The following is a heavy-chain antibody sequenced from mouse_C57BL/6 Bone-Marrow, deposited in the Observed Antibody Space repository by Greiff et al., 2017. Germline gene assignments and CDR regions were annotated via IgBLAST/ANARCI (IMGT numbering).Heavy chain of an antibody. V-gene: IGHV5-6*01. CDR3: ASLVARYFDV. CDR1: GFTFSSYG. J-gene: IGHJ1*03. Sequence: EVMLVESGGDLVKPGGSLKLSCAASGFTFSSYGMSWVRQTPDKRLEWVATISSGGSYTYYPDSVKGRFTISRDNAKNTLYLQMSSLKSEDTAMYYCASLVARYFDVWGTGTTVTVSS. CDR2: ISSGGSYT. D-gene: IGHD1-1*01.